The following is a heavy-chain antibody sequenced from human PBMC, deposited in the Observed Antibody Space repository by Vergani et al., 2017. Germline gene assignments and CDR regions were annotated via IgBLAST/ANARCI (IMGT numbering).Heavy chain of an antibody. Sequence: EVQLLESGGGLAQPGGSLRLSCAASGFTFRNYAMTWVRQAPGKGLEWVSIISDNGGTKYYADSVKGRFTISRDNAKNMMYLQLNSLRDEDTAVYYCARDGRIDAEGTELDYWGQGTLVTVSS. CDR2: ISDNGGTK. CDR1: GFTFRNYA. D-gene: IGHD1-14*01. V-gene: IGHV3-23*01. CDR3: ARDGRIDAEGTELDY. J-gene: IGHJ4*02.